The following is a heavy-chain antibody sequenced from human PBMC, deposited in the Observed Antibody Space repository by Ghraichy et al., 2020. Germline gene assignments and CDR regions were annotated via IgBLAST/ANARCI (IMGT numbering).Heavy chain of an antibody. J-gene: IGHJ4*02. CDR1: GVTFGDHA. Sequence: GGSLRLSCTASGVTFGDHAISWVRQAPGKGLEWVGFIRSKVSGGTTEYAASVKGRFTISRDDSKSIAYLQMNSLKTEDTAVYYCTRGMVRGVLPFDYWGQGSLVTVSS. V-gene: IGHV3-49*04. CDR3: TRGMVRGVLPFDY. CDR2: IRSKVSGGTT. D-gene: IGHD3-10*01.